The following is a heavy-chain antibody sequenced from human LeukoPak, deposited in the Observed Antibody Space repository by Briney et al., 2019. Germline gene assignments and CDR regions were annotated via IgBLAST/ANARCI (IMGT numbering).Heavy chain of an antibody. CDR3: ARAQGLIVGPGDASDI. CDR1: GFTFSSYS. V-gene: IGHV3-21*01. CDR2: ISSSSSYI. J-gene: IGHJ3*02. Sequence: GGSLRLSCAASGFTFSSYSMNWVRQAPGKGLEWVSSISSSSSYIYYADSVKGRFTISRDNAKNSLYLQMNSLRAEDTAVYYCARAQGLIVGPGDASDIWGQGTMVTVSS. D-gene: IGHD3-22*01.